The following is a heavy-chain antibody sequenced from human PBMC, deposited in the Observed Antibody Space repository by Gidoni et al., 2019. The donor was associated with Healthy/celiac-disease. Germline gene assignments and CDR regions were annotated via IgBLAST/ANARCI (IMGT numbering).Heavy chain of an antibody. CDR2: ISYDGSNK. V-gene: IGHV3-30-3*01. J-gene: IGHJ3*02. Sequence: QVQLVESGGGVVQPGRPLRLSCAASGSTFSSYAMHWVRQAPGKGLEWVAVISYDGSNKYYADSVKGRFTISRDNSKNTLYLQMNSLRAEDTAVYYCARALAYSGSLGAFDIWGQGTMVTVSS. CDR3: ARALAYSGSLGAFDI. D-gene: IGHD1-26*01. CDR1: GSTFSSYA.